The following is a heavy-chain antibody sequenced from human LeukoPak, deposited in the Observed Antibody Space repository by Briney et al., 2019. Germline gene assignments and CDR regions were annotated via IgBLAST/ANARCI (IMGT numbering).Heavy chain of an antibody. CDR3: ARGHSSSGYFDY. V-gene: IGHV1-2*02. J-gene: IGHJ4*02. CDR2: INPNSGDT. Sequence: ASVKVSCKASGYTFTGYYMHWVRQAPGQGLEWMGWINPNSGDTNYAQKFQGRVTMTRDTSISTAYMELSRLRSDDTAVYYCARGHSSSGYFDYWGQGTLVTVSS. D-gene: IGHD6-13*01. CDR1: GYTFTGYY.